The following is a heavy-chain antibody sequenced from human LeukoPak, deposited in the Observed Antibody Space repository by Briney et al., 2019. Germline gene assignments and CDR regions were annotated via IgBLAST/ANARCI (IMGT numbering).Heavy chain of an antibody. CDR3: ARFEEGDAFDI. D-gene: IGHD3-9*01. J-gene: IGHJ3*02. CDR1: GGSISSGGYY. Sequence: SETLSLTCTVSGGSISSGGYYWSWIRQHPGKGLEWIGYIYYSGSTYYNPSLKSRVTISVDTSKNQFSLKLSSVTAADAAVYYCARFEEGDAFDIWGQGTMVTVSS. V-gene: IGHV4-31*03. CDR2: IYYSGST.